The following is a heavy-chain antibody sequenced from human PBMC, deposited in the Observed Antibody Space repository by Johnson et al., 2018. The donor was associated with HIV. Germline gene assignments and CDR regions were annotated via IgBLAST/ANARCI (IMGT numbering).Heavy chain of an antibody. CDR2: ISYDGSNK. V-gene: IGHV3-30-3*01. CDR3: ARLRSGNRAFDS. D-gene: IGHD2-15*01. Sequence: QVQLVESGGGVVQPGRSLRLSCAASGFTFSSYALHWVRQAPGKGLEWVAVISYDGSNKYYADSVKGRFTISRDNSKNTLYLQMKRLRAEETAVYYCARLRSGNRAFDSWGQGTMVTVSS. CDR1: GFTFSSYA. J-gene: IGHJ3*02.